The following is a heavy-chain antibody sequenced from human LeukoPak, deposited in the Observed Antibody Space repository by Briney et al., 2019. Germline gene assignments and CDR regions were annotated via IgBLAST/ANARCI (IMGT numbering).Heavy chain of an antibody. V-gene: IGHV3-9*01. D-gene: IGHD2-21*01. Sequence: GGSLRLSCAASGFTFDDHGMHWVRQAPGKGLEWVSGINWNSASIGYADSVKGRFTISRDNGKNSLYLQMIRLRAEDTALYYCAKEVGIYGDWYFDLWGRGTLATVSS. CDR1: GFTFDDHG. CDR2: INWNSASI. J-gene: IGHJ2*01. CDR3: AKEVGIYGDWYFDL.